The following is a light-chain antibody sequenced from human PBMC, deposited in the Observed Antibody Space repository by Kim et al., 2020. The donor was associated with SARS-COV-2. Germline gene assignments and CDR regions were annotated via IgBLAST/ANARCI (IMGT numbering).Light chain of an antibody. Sequence: GQSVTISCTGTSSDVGGYNRVSWYQQPPGTAPKLMILEVTDRPSGVPDRFSGSKSGNTASLTISGLQAEDEADYYCSSYSSSSTVLFGGGTQLTVL. V-gene: IGLV2-18*02. CDR3: SSYSSSSTVL. J-gene: IGLJ2*01. CDR1: SSDVGGYNR. CDR2: EVT.